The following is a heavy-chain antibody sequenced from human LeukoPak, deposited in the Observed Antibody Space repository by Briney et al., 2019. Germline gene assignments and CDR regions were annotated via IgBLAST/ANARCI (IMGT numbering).Heavy chain of an antibody. CDR2: IIGSGSST. D-gene: IGHD6-13*01. J-gene: IGHJ4*02. CDR3: AKERAQQLVLDF. V-gene: IGHV3-23*01. Sequence: GGSLRLSCAASGFTFSSYAMSWVRQAPGKGLEWVSAIIGSGSSTYYADAVKGRFTISRDNSKNTLFLQMNSLRAEDTAVYYYAKERAQQLVLDFWGQGTLVTVSS. CDR1: GFTFSSYA.